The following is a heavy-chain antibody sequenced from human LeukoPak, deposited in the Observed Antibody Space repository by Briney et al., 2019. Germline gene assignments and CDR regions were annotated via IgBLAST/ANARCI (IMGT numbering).Heavy chain of an antibody. CDR2: IKEDGSEK. D-gene: IGHD6-13*01. J-gene: IGHJ4*02. Sequence: GGSLSLSCAASGFTFSNYWMSWVRQAPGKGLEWVANIKEDGSEKYCVDSVKGRFTISRDNARNSLYLQMNSLRAEDTAVYYCASGRQLGYWGQGTLVTVSS. CDR1: GFTFSNYW. CDR3: ASGRQLGY. V-gene: IGHV3-7*01.